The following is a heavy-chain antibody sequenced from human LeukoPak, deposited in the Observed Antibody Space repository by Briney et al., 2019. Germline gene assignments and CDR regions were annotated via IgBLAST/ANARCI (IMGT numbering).Heavy chain of an antibody. Sequence: SETLSLTCAVFGGSFSGYYWSWIRQPPGKGLEWIGEINHSGSINYNSSLKSRVTISVDTSKNQFSLKLSSVTAADTAVYYCARGIGHYYYYYYMDVWGKGTTVTVSS. J-gene: IGHJ6*03. V-gene: IGHV4-34*01. CDR1: GGSFSGYY. CDR3: ARGIGHYYYYYYMDV. D-gene: IGHD1-26*01. CDR2: INHSGSI.